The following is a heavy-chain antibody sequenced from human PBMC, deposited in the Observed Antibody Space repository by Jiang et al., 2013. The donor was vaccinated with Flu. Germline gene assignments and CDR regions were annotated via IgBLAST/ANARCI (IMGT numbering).Heavy chain of an antibody. Sequence: LLKPSETLSLTCSVSGGSVSSYYWNWIRQTPGKGLEWIGYIYNVGTTNYNPSLKSRVSISVDTSKNQFSLKVSSVIAADTAVYYCARGGREDRGIFDYWGQGTLVTVSS. CDR1: GGSVSSYY. J-gene: IGHJ4*02. CDR2: IYNVGTT. D-gene: IGHD1-26*01. CDR3: ARGGREDRGIFDY. V-gene: IGHV4-59*02.